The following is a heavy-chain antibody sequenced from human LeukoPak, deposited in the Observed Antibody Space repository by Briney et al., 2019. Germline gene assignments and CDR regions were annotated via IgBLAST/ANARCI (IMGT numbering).Heavy chain of an antibody. V-gene: IGHV1-24*01. CDR3: ATGVTGSGYWGLDY. CDR2: FDPEDGET. J-gene: IGHJ4*02. CDR1: GYTLTELS. D-gene: IGHD3-3*01. Sequence: GASVKVSCKVSGYTLTELSMHWVRQAPGKGLEWMGGFDPEDGETIYAQKFQGRVTMTEDTSTDTAYMELSSLRSEDTAVYYCATGVTGSGYWGLDYWGQGTLVTVSS.